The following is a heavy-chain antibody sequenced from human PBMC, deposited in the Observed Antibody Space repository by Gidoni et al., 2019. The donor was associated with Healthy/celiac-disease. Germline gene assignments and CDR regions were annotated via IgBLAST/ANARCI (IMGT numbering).Heavy chain of an antibody. D-gene: IGHD4-17*01. CDR1: GYTFITYW. Sequence: EVQLVQSGAEVKKPGESLKLSCEGSGYTFITYWIAWVGQMPGKGLEWMGIISPGDSNARYSPSFQGQVTISADKSINTAYLRWSSLKTSDTAMYYCARLQGGEYGDYGLRYYGMDVWGQGTTVTVSS. J-gene: IGHJ6*02. CDR2: ISPGDSNA. V-gene: IGHV5-51*01. CDR3: ARLQGGEYGDYGLRYYGMDV.